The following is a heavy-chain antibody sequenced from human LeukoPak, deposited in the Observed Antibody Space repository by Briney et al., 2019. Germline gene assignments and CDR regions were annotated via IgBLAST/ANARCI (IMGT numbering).Heavy chain of an antibody. D-gene: IGHD2-2*01. CDR3: ASCSAKRSTSPHDAFDI. Sequence: GGSLRLSCAASGFTVSSNYMSWVRQAPGKGLEWVSVIYSGGSTYYADSVKGRFTISRDNSKNTLYLQMNSLRAEDTAVYYCASCSAKRSTSPHDAFDIWGQGTMVTVSS. CDR1: GFTVSSNY. V-gene: IGHV3-53*01. CDR2: IYSGGST. J-gene: IGHJ3*02.